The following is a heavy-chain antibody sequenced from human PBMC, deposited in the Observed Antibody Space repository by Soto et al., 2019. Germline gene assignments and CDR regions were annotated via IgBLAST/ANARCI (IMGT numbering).Heavy chain of an antibody. CDR2: INDRGSI. CDR3: ARESHDILTGPPWVGYFDL. CDR1: GGSFSGYY. J-gene: IGHJ2*01. Sequence: QVQLQQWGAGPLRPLETLSLTCGVSGGSFSGYYWAWIRQSPGKGLEWIGEINDRGSINYNQTLKSRFSISVDTSKTHYSLNVRSVTAADTDVYYCARESHDILTGPPWVGYFDLGGRGTLFTVSS. D-gene: IGHD3-9*01. V-gene: IGHV4-34*01.